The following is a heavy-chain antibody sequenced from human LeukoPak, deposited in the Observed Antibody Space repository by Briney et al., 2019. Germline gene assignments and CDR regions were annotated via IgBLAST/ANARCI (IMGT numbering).Heavy chain of an antibody. CDR3: ARQPGIAVAGTHIFDY. D-gene: IGHD6-19*01. Sequence: PSETLSLTCTVSGGSISSSTYHWGWIRQPPGKALEWIGTIYYSGITDYNPSLKSRVAISVDTSKNQFSLKVGSVTAADTAVYYCARQPGIAVAGTHIFDYRGQGTLVTVSS. CDR2: IYYSGIT. CDR1: GGSISSSTYH. V-gene: IGHV4-39*01. J-gene: IGHJ4*02.